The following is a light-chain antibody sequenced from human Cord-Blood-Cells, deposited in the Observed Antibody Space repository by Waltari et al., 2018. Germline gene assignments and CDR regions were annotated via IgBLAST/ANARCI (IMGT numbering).Light chain of an antibody. J-gene: IGLJ2*01. Sequence: HSALTQPRSVSGSPGQSVTISCTGTSSDVAGSNYLSWYQQHPGKAPKLMIYDVSKRPSGVPDRFSGSKSGNTASLTMSGLQAEDEADYYCCSYAGSYTLVFGGGTKLTVL. CDR3: CSYAGSYTLV. CDR1: SSDVAGSNY. CDR2: DVS. V-gene: IGLV2-11*01.